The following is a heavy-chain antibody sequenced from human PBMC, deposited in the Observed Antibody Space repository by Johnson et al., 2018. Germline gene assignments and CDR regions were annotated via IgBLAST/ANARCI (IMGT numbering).Heavy chain of an antibody. J-gene: IGHJ6*02. CDR1: GFTFSTYG. V-gene: IGHV3-33*05. CDR3: ARVRQGTTGTTVSLFWYYYGMDV. Sequence: QVQLVQSGGGVVQPGRSLRLSCAASGFTFSTYGMHWVRQAPGKGLEWVAVISFDGSNKYFADSVKGRFTISRDNAQNSLYLQMNSLRAEDTAVYYCARVRQGTTGTTVSLFWYYYGMDVGGQGTTVTVSS. D-gene: IGHD1-7*01. CDR2: ISFDGSNK.